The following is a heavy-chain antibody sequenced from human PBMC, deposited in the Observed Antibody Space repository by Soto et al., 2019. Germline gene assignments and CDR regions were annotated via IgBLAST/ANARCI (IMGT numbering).Heavy chain of an antibody. CDR3: ARDEIKSSGNPYYYYYGMDV. V-gene: IGHV1-69*06. D-gene: IGHD3-22*01. J-gene: IGHJ6*02. CDR2: IIPIFGTA. Sequence: ASVKVSCKASGGTFSSYAISWVRQAPGQGLEWMGGIIPIFGTANYAQKFQGRVTITADKSTSTAYMELSSLRSEDTAVYYCARDEIKSSGNPYYYYYGMDVWGQGTTVTVYS. CDR1: GGTFSSYA.